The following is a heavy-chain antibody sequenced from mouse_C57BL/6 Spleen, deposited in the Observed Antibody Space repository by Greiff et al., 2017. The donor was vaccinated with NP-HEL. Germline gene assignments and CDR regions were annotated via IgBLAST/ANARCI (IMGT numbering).Heavy chain of an antibody. Sequence: VQLQQPGAELVMPGASVKLSCKASGYTFTSYWMHWVKQRPGHGLEWIGEIDPSDSYTNYNQKFKGKSTLTVDKSSSTAYMQLSSLTSEDSAVDYCARKGLDAMDDWGQGTSVTVAS. CDR3: ARKGLDAMDD. V-gene: IGHV1-69*01. D-gene: IGHD3-3*01. CDR1: GYTFTSYW. J-gene: IGHJ4*01. CDR2: IDPSDSYT.